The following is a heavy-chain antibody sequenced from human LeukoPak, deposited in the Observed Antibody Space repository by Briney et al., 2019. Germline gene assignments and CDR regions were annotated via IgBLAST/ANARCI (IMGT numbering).Heavy chain of an antibody. D-gene: IGHD4/OR15-4a*01. CDR1: GFTFSSYG. Sequence: GGSLRLSCAATGFTFSSYGMHWVRQAPGKGLEWVAFIRYDGSNKYYADSVKGRFTISRDNSKNTLYLQMNSLRAEDTAVYYCARRAGAYSHPYDYWGQGTLVTVSS. J-gene: IGHJ4*02. CDR2: IRYDGSNK. CDR3: ARRAGAYSHPYDY. V-gene: IGHV3-30*02.